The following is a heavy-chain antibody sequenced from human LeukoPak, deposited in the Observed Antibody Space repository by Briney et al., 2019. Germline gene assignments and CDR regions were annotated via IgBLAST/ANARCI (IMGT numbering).Heavy chain of an antibody. V-gene: IGHV3-7*05. Sequence: GGSLRLSCAASEFTVSRNWMSWVRQAPGKGLEWVANIKNDGSEKYYVDSVKGRFTISRDNAKNSLYLQMNSLRVEDTALYYCARDGMGGIKAFDIWGQGTMVTVSS. J-gene: IGHJ3*02. CDR1: EFTVSRNW. D-gene: IGHD3-10*01. CDR3: ARDGMGGIKAFDI. CDR2: IKNDGSEK.